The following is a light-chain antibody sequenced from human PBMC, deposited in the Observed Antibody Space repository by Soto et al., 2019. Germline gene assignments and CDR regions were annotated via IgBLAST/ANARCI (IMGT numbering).Light chain of an antibody. CDR2: GAS. V-gene: IGKV3-15*01. CDR3: QQYNNWPPRT. J-gene: IGKJ2*01. CDR1: QSISNS. Sequence: EIVMTQSPASLSVSTGGTATLSCRASQSISNSLAWYQQKPGQAPSLLIYGASTRATGIPARFSGSGSGTEFTLTISSLQSEDSALYYCQQYNNWPPRTFGQGTKLEIK.